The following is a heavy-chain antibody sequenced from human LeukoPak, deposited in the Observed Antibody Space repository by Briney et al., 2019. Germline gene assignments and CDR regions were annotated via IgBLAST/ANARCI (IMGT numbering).Heavy chain of an antibody. V-gene: IGHV3-23*01. Sequence: GGSPRLSCAAPGFTFSSYAMSWVRQAPGKGLEWVSAISGSGGSTYYADSVKGRFTISRDNSKNTLYLQMNSLRAEDTAVYYCAKDPTQWLVPEDAFDIWGQGTMVTVSS. CDR3: AKDPTQWLVPEDAFDI. J-gene: IGHJ3*02. CDR1: GFTFSSYA. D-gene: IGHD6-19*01. CDR2: ISGSGGST.